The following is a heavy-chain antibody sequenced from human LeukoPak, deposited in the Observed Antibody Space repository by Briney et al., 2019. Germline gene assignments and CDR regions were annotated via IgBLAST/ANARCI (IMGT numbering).Heavy chain of an antibody. CDR2: ISSGGSTI. J-gene: IGHJ4*02. Sequence: PGGSLRLSCAASGFTFSSYEMNWVRQAPGKGLEWVSYISSGGSTIYYADSVRGRFTISRDNAKNSLYLQMNSLRAEDTAVYYCASYYDSSGQLRRFDYWGQGTLVTVSS. CDR1: GFTFSSYE. CDR3: ASYYDSSGQLRRFDY. V-gene: IGHV3-48*03. D-gene: IGHD3-22*01.